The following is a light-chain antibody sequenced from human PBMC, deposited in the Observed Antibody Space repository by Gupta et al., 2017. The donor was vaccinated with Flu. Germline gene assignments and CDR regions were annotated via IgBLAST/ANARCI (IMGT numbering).Light chain of an antibody. V-gene: IGKV1-6*01. Sequence: AIQMTQSPSSLCASVGDRVTITCRASQGIRNDLGWYQQRPGKAPKLLIYAASTLQSGVASRFSGSGSGTDFSLTINSLQPEDSATYYCRQDYNYPRTFGQGTKVEIK. CDR3: RQDYNYPRT. J-gene: IGKJ1*01. CDR2: AAS. CDR1: QGIRND.